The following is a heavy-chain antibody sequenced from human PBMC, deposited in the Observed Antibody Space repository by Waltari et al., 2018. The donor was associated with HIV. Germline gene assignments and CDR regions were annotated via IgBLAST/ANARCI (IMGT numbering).Heavy chain of an antibody. CDR1: GFTFSSYE. CDR3: ESRQSSSSSWDY. CDR2: ISSSGSPI. V-gene: IGHV3-48*03. J-gene: IGHJ4*02. Sequence: EVQLVESGGGLVQPGGSRRLSCAASGFTFSSYEMNGVRQAPGKGLEWFSYISSSGSPIYYADSVKGRFTISRDNAKNSLYLQMNSLRAEDTAVYYCESRQSSSSSWDYWGQGTLVTVSS. D-gene: IGHD6-13*01.